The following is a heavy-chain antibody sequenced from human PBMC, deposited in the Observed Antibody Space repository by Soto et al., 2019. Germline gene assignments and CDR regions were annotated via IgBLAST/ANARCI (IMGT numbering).Heavy chain of an antibody. CDR1: GFTFSSYG. CDR2: IWYDGSNK. Sequence: QVQLVESGGGVVQPGRSLRLSCAASGFTFSSYGMHWVRQAPGKGLEWVAVIWYDGSNKYYADYVKGRFTISRDNSKNTPYLQMNSLRAEDTAVYYCARDPAPTPATMTFDYWGQGTLVTVSS. J-gene: IGHJ4*02. CDR3: ARDPAPTPATMTFDY. V-gene: IGHV3-33*01. D-gene: IGHD2-2*01.